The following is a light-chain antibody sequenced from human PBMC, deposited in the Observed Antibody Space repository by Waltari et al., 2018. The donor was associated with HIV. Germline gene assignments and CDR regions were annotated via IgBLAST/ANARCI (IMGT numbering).Light chain of an antibody. Sequence: EVVLTQSPGTVSVSPGERATLSCRNSQSVSNNLVWYQMKPGQAPRLVIYDASTRATGIPVRFSGSGSGTEFTLTISSLQSEDFAVYYCQQYNNWPRTFGRGTKVEI. J-gene: IGKJ1*01. CDR3: QQYNNWPRT. CDR2: DAS. V-gene: IGKV3-15*01. CDR1: QSVSNN.